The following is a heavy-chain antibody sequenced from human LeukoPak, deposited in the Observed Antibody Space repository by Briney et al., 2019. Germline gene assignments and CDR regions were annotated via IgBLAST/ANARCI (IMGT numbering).Heavy chain of an antibody. CDR3: ARVWSSSWYGNFDY. J-gene: IGHJ4*02. Sequence: ASVKASCKASGYTFTGYYIHWVRQAPGQGLEWMGWINPNSGGTNYAQKFQGRVTMTRDTSISTAYMELSRLRSDDTAVYYCARVWSSSWYGNFDYWGQGTLVTVSS. CDR1: GYTFTGYY. CDR2: INPNSGGT. D-gene: IGHD6-13*01. V-gene: IGHV1-2*02.